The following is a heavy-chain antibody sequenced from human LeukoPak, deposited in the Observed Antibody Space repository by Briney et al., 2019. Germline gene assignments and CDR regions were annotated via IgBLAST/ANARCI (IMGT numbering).Heavy chain of an antibody. CDR3: ARDNWNYERYMDV. Sequence: GGSLRLSCAASGFTVSSNYMSWVRQAPGKGLEWVSVIYSGGSTYYADSVKGRFTISRDNSKNTLYLQMNSLRAEDTAVYYCARDNWNYERYMDVWGKGTTVTVSS. V-gene: IGHV3-53*01. CDR1: GFTVSSNY. CDR2: IYSGGST. J-gene: IGHJ6*03. D-gene: IGHD1-7*01.